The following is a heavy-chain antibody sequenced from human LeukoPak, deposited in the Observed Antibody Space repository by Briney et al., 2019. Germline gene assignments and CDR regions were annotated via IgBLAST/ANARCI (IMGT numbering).Heavy chain of an antibody. CDR1: GYSFTSYW. V-gene: IGHV5-10-1*01. D-gene: IGHD2-2*02. CDR3: ARHEDYTLAALDY. CDR2: IDPSDSYT. Sequence: GDSLKISCKGSGYSFTSYWISWVRQMPGKGLEWMGRIDPSDSYTNYSPSFQGHVTISADKSISTAYLQWSSLKASDTAMYYCARHEDYTLAALDYWGQGTLVTVSS. J-gene: IGHJ4*02.